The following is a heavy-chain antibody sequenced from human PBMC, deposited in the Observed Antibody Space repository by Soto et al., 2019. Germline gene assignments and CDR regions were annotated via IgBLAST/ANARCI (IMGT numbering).Heavy chain of an antibody. CDR3: ARSWVTGKGGMDV. CDR2: INAYTGNT. J-gene: IGHJ6*02. V-gene: IGHV1-18*04. D-gene: IGHD3-16*01. CDR1: GYTFTSYG. Sequence: QVQLVQSGAEVKKPGASVKVSCKASGYTFTSYGFSWVRQAPGQGLEWMGWINAYTGNTNYAQKSQGRGTMTTDTSTSTAHMELWSLISDDTAVYYCARSWVTGKGGMDVWGQGTTVTVSS.